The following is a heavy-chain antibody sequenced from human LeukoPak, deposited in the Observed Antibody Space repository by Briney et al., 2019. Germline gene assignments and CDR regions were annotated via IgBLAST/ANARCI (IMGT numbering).Heavy chain of an antibody. V-gene: IGHV4-4*07. D-gene: IGHD3-10*01. Sequence: SETLSLTCTVSGGSISSYYWSWIRQPAGKGLEWIGRIYTSGSTNYNPSLKSRVTMSVDTPKNQFSLKLSSVTAADTAVYYCARTPMVRSANWGYGMDVWGQGTTVTVSS. CDR2: IYTSGST. CDR3: ARTPMVRSANWGYGMDV. J-gene: IGHJ6*02. CDR1: GGSISSYY.